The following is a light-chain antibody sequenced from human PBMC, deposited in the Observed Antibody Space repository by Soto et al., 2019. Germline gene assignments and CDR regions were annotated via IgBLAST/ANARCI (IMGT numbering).Light chain of an antibody. J-gene: IGLJ3*02. V-gene: IGLV2-14*01. Sequence: QSALTQSASVSGSPGQSITISCTGTDNDVGGYDFVSWYQQHPGRAPTLLIHQVTIRLSGISSRFSGSKSGNTASLTITGLQPEDEAMDFCCSHSTIIAWVFGGGTQLTVL. CDR1: DNDVGGYDF. CDR3: CSHSTIIAWV. CDR2: QVT.